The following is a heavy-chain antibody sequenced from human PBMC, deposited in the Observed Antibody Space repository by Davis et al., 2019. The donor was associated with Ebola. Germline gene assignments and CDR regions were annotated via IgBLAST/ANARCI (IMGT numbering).Heavy chain of an antibody. CDR2: ISWNSGSI. V-gene: IGHV3-9*03. CDR3: ARGNYGDY. Sequence: GESLKTSCAASGFTFSSYAMTWVRQAPGKGLEWGSGISWNSGSIGYADSVKGRFTISRDNAKKSLYLQMNSLRAEDMALYYCARGNYGDYWGQGTLVTVSS. CDR1: GFTFSSYA. J-gene: IGHJ4*02.